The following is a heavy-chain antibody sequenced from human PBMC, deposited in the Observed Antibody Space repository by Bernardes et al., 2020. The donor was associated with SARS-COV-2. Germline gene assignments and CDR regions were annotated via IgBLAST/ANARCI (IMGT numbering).Heavy chain of an antibody. D-gene: IGHD4-17*01. CDR3: AKFPDDYGDYVDY. CDR1: GFTFDDYA. J-gene: IGHJ4*02. Sequence: SLRLSCAASGFTFDDYAMHWVRQAPGKGLEWVSGISWNSGSIGYADSVKGRFTISRDNAKNSLYLQMNSLRAEDTALYYCAKFPDDYGDYVDYWGQGTLVTVSS. V-gene: IGHV3-9*01. CDR2: ISWNSGSI.